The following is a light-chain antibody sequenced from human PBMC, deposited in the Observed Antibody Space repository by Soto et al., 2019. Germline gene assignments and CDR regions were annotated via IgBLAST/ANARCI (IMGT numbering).Light chain of an antibody. V-gene: IGKV1-39*01. J-gene: IGKJ2*01. CDR2: SSS. CDR1: QTINSY. CDR3: QQTFITPYT. Sequence: EIQMTQSPSSLSASVGDRVTITCRSTQTINSYLNWYQQKPGRAPNLLVYSSSNLQSGVPSRFSGSGFGTDFTLTISGLHPEDFATYYCQQTFITPYTFGQGTELEMK.